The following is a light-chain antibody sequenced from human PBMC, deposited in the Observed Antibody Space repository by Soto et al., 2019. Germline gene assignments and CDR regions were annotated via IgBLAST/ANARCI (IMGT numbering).Light chain of an antibody. V-gene: IGLV2-14*01. CDR1: SSDVGSYDH. J-gene: IGLJ1*01. Sequence: QSALTQPASVSGSPGQSITISCSGTSSDVGSYDHVAWYQQFPGKTPKLMIYEVSNRPSGVSSRFSGSKSGNTASLTISGLQAEDEADYYCFSYTSSGTYVFGTGTKVTVL. CDR3: FSYTSSGTYV. CDR2: EVS.